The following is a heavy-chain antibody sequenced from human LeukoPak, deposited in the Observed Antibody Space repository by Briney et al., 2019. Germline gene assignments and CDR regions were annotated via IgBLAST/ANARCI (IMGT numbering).Heavy chain of an antibody. V-gene: IGHV4-34*01. J-gene: IGHJ4*02. CDR1: GGSFSGYY. CDR2: INHSGST. D-gene: IGHD3-10*01. CDR3: ASGRSGTFSNY. Sequence: SETLSLTCAVYGGSFSGYYWSWIRQPPGKGLEWIGEINHSGSTNYNPSLKSRVTISVDTSKNQFSLKLSSVTAADTAVYYCASGRSGTFSNYWGQGTLVTVSS.